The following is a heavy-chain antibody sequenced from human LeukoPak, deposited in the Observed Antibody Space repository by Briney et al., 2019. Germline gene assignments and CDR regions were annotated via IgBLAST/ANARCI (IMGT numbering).Heavy chain of an antibody. V-gene: IGHV4-31*03. CDR2: IYYSGST. D-gene: IGHD2-2*02. CDR1: GGSISSGGYC. CDR3: ARTLGYCSSTSCYTFDY. Sequence: SETLSLTCTVSGGSISSGGYCWSWIRQHPGKGLEWIGYIYYSGSTYYNPSLKSRVTISVDTSKNQFSLKLSSVTAADTAVYYCARTLGYCSSTSCYTFDYWGQGTLVTVSS. J-gene: IGHJ4*02.